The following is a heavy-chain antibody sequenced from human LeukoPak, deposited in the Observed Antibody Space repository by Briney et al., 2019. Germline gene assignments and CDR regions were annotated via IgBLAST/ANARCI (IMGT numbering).Heavy chain of an antibody. Sequence: GASVKVSCKASGYTFTSYDINWVRQATGQGLEWMGWMNPNSGNTGYAQKFQGRVTMTRNTSISTAYMGLSSLRSEDTAVYYCARELTLLRYFDWLPPYYYGMDVWGQGTTVTVSS. V-gene: IGHV1-8*01. J-gene: IGHJ6*02. CDR2: MNPNSGNT. CDR3: ARELTLLRYFDWLPPYYYGMDV. D-gene: IGHD3-9*01. CDR1: GYTFTSYD.